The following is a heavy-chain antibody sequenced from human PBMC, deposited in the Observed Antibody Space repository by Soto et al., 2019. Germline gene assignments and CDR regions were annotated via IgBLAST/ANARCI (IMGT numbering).Heavy chain of an antibody. Sequence: SETLSLTCSVSGGSINNNDYYWSWIRQTPGKGLEWIGYVYYSGSSDYIPSLKSRLSMSIDKSKNQFHLKLNSVTAADTATYFCARMSYFYDKWYFDIWGRATLVTLSS. CDR2: VYYSGSS. V-gene: IGHV4-30-4*01. D-gene: IGHD3-22*01. J-gene: IGHJ2*01. CDR1: GGSINNNDYY. CDR3: ARMSYFYDKWYFDI.